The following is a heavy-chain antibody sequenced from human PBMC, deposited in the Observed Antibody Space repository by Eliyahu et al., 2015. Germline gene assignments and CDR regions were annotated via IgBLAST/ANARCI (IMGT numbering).Heavy chain of an antibody. CDR2: ISYDGSNK. D-gene: IGHD3-10*01. Sequence: QVQLVESGGGVVQPGRSLRLSCAASGFTFSSYGMHWVRQAPGKGLEWVAVISYDGSNKYYADSVKGRFTISRDNSKNTLYLQMNSLRAEDTAVYYCAKLPFGESADYWGQGTLVTVSS. V-gene: IGHV3-30*18. CDR1: GFTFSSYG. J-gene: IGHJ4*02. CDR3: AKLPFGESADY.